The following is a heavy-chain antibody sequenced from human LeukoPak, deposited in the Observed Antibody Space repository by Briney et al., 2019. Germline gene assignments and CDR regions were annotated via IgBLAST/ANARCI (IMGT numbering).Heavy chain of an antibody. CDR2: IYYSGST. CDR3: ARDWYGGNSPPAFDI. CDR1: GGSISSSSYY. D-gene: IGHD4-23*01. Sequence: SKTLSLTCTVSGGSISSSSYYWGWIRQPPGKGLEWIGSIYYSGSTYYNPSLKSRVTISVDTSKNQFSLKLSSVTAADTAVYYCARDWYGGNSPPAFDIWGQGTMVTVSS. V-gene: IGHV4-39*07. J-gene: IGHJ3*02.